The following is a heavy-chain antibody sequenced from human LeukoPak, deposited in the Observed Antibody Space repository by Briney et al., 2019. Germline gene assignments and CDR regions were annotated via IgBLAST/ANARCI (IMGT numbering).Heavy chain of an antibody. V-gene: IGHV3-74*01. Sequence: PGGSLRLSCAASGFTFSSYWMYWVRQAPGKGLVWVSHIHTDGTTSLYADSVKGRFTISRDNAKNTLYLQMNGLRAEDTAVYYCARPRGYDTRDFDYWGQGALVTVSS. D-gene: IGHD2-2*01. CDR3: ARPRGYDTRDFDY. CDR1: GFTFSSYW. CDR2: IHTDGTTS. J-gene: IGHJ4*02.